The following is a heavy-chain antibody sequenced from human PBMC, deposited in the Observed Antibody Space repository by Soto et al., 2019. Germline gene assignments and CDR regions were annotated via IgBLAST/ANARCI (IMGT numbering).Heavy chain of an antibody. D-gene: IGHD3-22*01. CDR3: TTDSYSTIIIVRFDY. V-gene: IGHV3-15*07. CDR2: IKSKTGGGTT. Sequence: GSLRLSCAASGFTFSNAWINWVRQAPGKGLEWVGRIKSKTGGGTTDYAEPVKGRFAISRDDSNNMVYLQMNSLKIEDTAVYYCTTDSYSTIIIVRFDYWGHGTLVTVSS. CDR1: GFTFSNAW. J-gene: IGHJ4*01.